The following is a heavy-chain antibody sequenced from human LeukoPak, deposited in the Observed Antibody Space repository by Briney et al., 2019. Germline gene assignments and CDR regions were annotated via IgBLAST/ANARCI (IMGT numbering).Heavy chain of an antibody. Sequence: SETLSLTCTVSGGSIISSSYYWGWIRQPPGKGLEWIASIYYRGNTYYNPSLKSRVTISVDTSKNQFSLKLSSVTAADTAVFYCARAVGATTSLFDYWGQGILVTVSS. CDR2: IYYRGNT. V-gene: IGHV4-39*07. J-gene: IGHJ4*02. CDR3: ARAVGATTSLFDY. D-gene: IGHD1-26*01. CDR1: GGSIISSSYY.